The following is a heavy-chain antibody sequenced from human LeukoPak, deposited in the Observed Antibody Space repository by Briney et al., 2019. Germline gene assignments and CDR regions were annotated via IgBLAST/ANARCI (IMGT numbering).Heavy chain of an antibody. CDR1: GGSFSGYY. CDR2: INHSGST. CDR3: ARARTVNYFDY. D-gene: IGHD3-16*02. Sequence: SETLSLTCAVYGGSFSGYYWSWIRQPPGKGLEWIGEINHSGSTNYNPSLKSRVTIPVDTSKNQFSLKLSSVTAADTAVYYCARARTVNYFDYWGQGTLVTVSS. J-gene: IGHJ4*02. V-gene: IGHV4-34*01.